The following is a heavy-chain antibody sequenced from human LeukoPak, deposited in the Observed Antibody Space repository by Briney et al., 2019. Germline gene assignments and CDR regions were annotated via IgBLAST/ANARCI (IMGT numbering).Heavy chain of an antibody. V-gene: IGHV4-59*01. CDR2: IYYSGST. D-gene: IGHD3-10*01. J-gene: IGHJ4*02. CDR3: ARDRNYYHR. CDR1: GGSISSYY. Sequence: SETLSLTCTVSGGSISSYYWSWIRQPPGKGLEWIGYIYYSGSTNYNPSLKSRVTISVGTSKNQFSLKLGSVTAADTAVYYCARDRNYYHRWGQGTLVTVSS.